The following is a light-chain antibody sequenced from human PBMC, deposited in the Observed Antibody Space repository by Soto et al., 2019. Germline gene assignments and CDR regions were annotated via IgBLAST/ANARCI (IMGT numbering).Light chain of an antibody. CDR1: QSVSSTY. CDR2: GAS. Sequence: EIVLTQSPGTLSLSPGERATLSCRASQSVSSTYLAWYQQKPGQAPSLLIYGASRRATGIPDRLSGSGSRTDFTLTISRLEPEDFAVYYCQQYERSPTTFGGGTKVEIK. CDR3: QQYERSPTT. V-gene: IGKV3-20*01. J-gene: IGKJ4*01.